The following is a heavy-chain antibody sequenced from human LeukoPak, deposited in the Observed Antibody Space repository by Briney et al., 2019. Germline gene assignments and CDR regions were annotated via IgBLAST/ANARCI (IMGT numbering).Heavy chain of an antibody. CDR1: GYTLTELS. J-gene: IGHJ3*02. V-gene: IGHV1-24*01. CDR3: ATAPPLYYYGSGSYRGFDI. CDR2: FDPEDGET. D-gene: IGHD3-10*01. Sequence: GASVKVSCKVSGYTLTELSMHWVRRAPGKGLEWMGGFDPEDGETIYAQKFQGRVTMTEDTSTDTAYMELSSLRSEDTAVYYCATAPPLYYYGSGSYRGFDIWGQGTMVTVSS.